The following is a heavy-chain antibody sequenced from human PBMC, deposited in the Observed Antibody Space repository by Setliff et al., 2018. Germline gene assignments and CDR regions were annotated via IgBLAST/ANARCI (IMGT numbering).Heavy chain of an antibody. D-gene: IGHD1-26*01. CDR2: ISISGGDT. V-gene: IGHV3-23*01. Sequence: PGGSLRLSCAASGFTFNSYGMSWVRQAPGKGLEWVSIISISGGDTYYADSVKGRFTISRDNSKNTLYLQMNRLRAEDTAVYYCAKGSVPIVGTTYSFDYWGQGPLVTV. J-gene: IGHJ4*02. CDR1: GFTFNSYG. CDR3: AKGSVPIVGTTYSFDY.